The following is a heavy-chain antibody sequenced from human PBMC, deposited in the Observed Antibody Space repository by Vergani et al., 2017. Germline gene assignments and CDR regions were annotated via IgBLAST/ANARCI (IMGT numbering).Heavy chain of an antibody. D-gene: IGHD3-16*01. CDR1: GFTFNQYG. V-gene: IGHV3-33*01. Sequence: QVQLVESGGGVVQPGRSLRLPCAAFGFTFNQYGMHWVRQAPGKGLEWVAVTWYDGNNKQYADSVKGRFTISRDNSKSTMYLQMNSLRDEDTGVYYCARDLRLLYTRFDPWGQGTLVTVSS. J-gene: IGHJ5*02. CDR3: ARDLRLLYTRFDP. CDR2: TWYDGNNK.